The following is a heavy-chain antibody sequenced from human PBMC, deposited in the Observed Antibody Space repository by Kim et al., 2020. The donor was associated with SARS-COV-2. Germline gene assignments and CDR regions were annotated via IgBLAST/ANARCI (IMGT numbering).Heavy chain of an antibody. Sequence: GGSLRLSCAASGFTFSSYWMTWVRQAPGKGLEWVANIKQDGNQKYYVDSVKGRLPISRDNAKTSLYLQMNSLRAEDPAVYYCVRVGDLYSSGKDAFDIWG. CDR3: VRVGDLYSSGKDAFDI. CDR1: GFTFSSYW. D-gene: IGHD6-19*01. V-gene: IGHV3-7*01. J-gene: IGHJ3*02. CDR2: IKQDGNQK.